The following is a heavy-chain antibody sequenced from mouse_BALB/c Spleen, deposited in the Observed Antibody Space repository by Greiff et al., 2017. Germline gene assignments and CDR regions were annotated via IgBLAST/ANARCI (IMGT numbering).Heavy chain of an antibody. V-gene: IGHV5-12-2*01. CDR3: ARLSTVVATERYFDY. CDR1: GFTFSSYT. CDR2: ISNGGGST. D-gene: IGHD1-1*01. Sequence: EVQLVESGGGLVQPGGSLKLSCAASGFTFSSYTMSWVRQTPEKRLEWVAYISNGGGSTYYPDTVKGRFTISRDNAKNTLYLQMSSLKSEDTAMYYCARLSTVVATERYFDYWGQGTTLTVSS. J-gene: IGHJ2*01.